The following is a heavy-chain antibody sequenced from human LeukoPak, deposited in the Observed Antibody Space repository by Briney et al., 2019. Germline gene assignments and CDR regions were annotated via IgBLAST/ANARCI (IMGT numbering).Heavy chain of an antibody. V-gene: IGHV4-38-2*01. Sequence: SETLSLTCAVSGYSISSGYYWGWIRQPPGKGLEWIGSIYHSGSTYYNPSLKSRVTISVDTSKNQFSLKLSSVTAADTAVYYCANERYCYDSSGYWSWFDPWGQGTLVTVSS. D-gene: IGHD3-22*01. CDR3: ANERYCYDSSGYWSWFDP. J-gene: IGHJ5*02. CDR1: GYSISSGYY. CDR2: IYHSGST.